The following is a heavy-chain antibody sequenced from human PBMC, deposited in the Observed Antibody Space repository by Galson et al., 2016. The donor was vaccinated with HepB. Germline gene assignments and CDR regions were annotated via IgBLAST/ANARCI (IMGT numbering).Heavy chain of an antibody. Sequence: SLRLSCAASGFTFNSYGIHWVRQPPGKGLEWVAVSWYDGGNNYYSDSVKGRVTVSRDRSKNTLYLQLNSLRAEDTAVYYCARAGTYYYYGLDVWGLGTTVTVSS. J-gene: IGHJ6*02. D-gene: IGHD1-26*01. CDR2: SWYDGGNN. CDR1: GFTFNSYG. V-gene: IGHV3-33*01. CDR3: ARAGTYYYYGLDV.